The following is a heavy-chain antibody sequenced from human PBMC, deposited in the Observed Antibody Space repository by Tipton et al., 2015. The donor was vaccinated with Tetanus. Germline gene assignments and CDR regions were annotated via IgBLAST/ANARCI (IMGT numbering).Heavy chain of an antibody. CDR2: VYYSGST. V-gene: IGHV4-31*02. CDR3: ARHPPPYYYGSGSYLDY. D-gene: IGHD3-10*01. J-gene: IGHJ4*02. Sequence: GLVKPSQTLSLTCSVSGASISSGGYFWNWIRHHPGKGLEWIGYVYYSGSTYYNPSLKSRVTISVDTSKNQFSLRLSSVTAADTAVYFCARHPPPYYYGSGSYLDYWGQGTPVTVSS. CDR1: GASISSGGYF.